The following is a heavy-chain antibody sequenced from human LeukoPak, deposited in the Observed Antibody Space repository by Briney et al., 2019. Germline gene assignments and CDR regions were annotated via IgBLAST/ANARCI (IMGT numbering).Heavy chain of an antibody. V-gene: IGHV4-59*01. CDR1: GGSISSYS. Sequence: SETLSLTCTVSGGSISSYSWSWIRQPPGKGLEWIGYIYYSGSTNYNPSLKSRVTLSVDTSKNQFSLKLSSVTAADTAVYYCARMAEVRGVPDYWGQGTLVTVSS. J-gene: IGHJ4*02. CDR2: IYYSGST. CDR3: ARMAEVRGVPDY. D-gene: IGHD3-10*01.